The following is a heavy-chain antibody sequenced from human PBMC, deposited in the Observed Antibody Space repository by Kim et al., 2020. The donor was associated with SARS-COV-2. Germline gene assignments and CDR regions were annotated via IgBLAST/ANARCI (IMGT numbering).Heavy chain of an antibody. Sequence: SETLSLTCAVSGGSISSGGYSWSWIRQPPGKGLEWIGYIYHSGSTYYNPSLKSRVTISVDRSKNQFSLKLSSVTAADTAVYYCARGRRYNWNYGASVWFDPWGQGTLVTVSS. CDR2: IYHSGST. D-gene: IGHD1-7*01. J-gene: IGHJ5*02. CDR3: ARGRRYNWNYGASVWFDP. CDR1: GGSISSGGYS. V-gene: IGHV4-30-2*01.